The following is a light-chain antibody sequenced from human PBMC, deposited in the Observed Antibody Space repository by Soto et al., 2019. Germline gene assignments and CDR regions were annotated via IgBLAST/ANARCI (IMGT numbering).Light chain of an antibody. CDR2: GAS. Sequence: ALTQSPGTLSSSPGERATLSCRASQAVSSNYLAWSQQKPGQAPRLLISGASGRATGVPDRFSGSGSGTEFTLTIDRLESEDFAVYFCQQYGDLPWTFGQGTKVDIK. CDR3: QQYGDLPWT. CDR1: QAVSSNY. V-gene: IGKV3-20*01. J-gene: IGKJ1*01.